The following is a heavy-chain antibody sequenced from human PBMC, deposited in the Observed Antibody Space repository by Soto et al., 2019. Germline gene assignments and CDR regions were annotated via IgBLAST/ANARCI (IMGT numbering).Heavy chain of an antibody. CDR3: TRGAVVEYAFDI. Sequence: VGSLRLSCAASGFTFSSYWMSWVRQAPGKGLEWVANIKQDGSEKYYVDSVKGRFTISRDNAKNSLYLQMNSLRAEDTAVYYCTRGAVVEYAFDIWGQGTMVTVSS. V-gene: IGHV3-7*03. CDR1: GFTFSSYW. J-gene: IGHJ3*02. D-gene: IGHD2-2*01. CDR2: IKQDGSEK.